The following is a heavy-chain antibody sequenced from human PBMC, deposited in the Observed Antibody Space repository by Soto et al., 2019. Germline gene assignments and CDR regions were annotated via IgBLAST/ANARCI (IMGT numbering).Heavy chain of an antibody. CDR2: IYHSGST. CDR3: ARVPWFGELEAYFDY. CDR1: GGSISSGGYS. J-gene: IGHJ4*02. Sequence: TLSLTCAVSGGSISSGGYSWSWIRQPPGKGLEWIGYIYHSGSTYYNPSLKSRVTISVDRSKNQFSLKLSSVTAADTAVYYCARVPWFGELEAYFDYWGQGTLVTVSS. V-gene: IGHV4-30-2*01. D-gene: IGHD3-10*01.